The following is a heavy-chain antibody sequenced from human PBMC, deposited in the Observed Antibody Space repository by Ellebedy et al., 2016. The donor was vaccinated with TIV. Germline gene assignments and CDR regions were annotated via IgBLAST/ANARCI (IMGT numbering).Heavy chain of an antibody. CDR3: ARDPRGGGDYGDNWFDP. Sequence: PGGSLRLSCAASGFTVSSSFMSWVRQVPGKGLEWVSVIYTDGGTNYTDSVLGRFDISRDSSKNTLYLQMNSLRADDTAVYYCARDPRGGGDYGDNWFDPWGQGTLVTVSS. J-gene: IGHJ5*02. CDR2: IYTDGGT. D-gene: IGHD4-17*01. CDR1: GFTVSSSF. V-gene: IGHV3-66*01.